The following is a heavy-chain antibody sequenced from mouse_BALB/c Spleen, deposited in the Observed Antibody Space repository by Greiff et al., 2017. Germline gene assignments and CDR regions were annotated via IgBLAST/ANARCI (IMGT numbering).Heavy chain of an antibody. CDR1: GFSLTSYG. CDR3: ARDPNYDGACYAMDY. J-gene: IGHJ4*01. CDR2: IWAGGST. V-gene: IGHV2-9*02. D-gene: IGHD2-4*01. Sequence: QVQLQQSGPGLVAPSQSLSITCTVSGFSLTSYGVHWVRQPPGKGLEWLGVIWAGGSTTYNSALMSRLSISKDNSKSQVFLKMNSLQTDDTAMYYCARDPNYDGACYAMDYWGQGTSVTVSS.